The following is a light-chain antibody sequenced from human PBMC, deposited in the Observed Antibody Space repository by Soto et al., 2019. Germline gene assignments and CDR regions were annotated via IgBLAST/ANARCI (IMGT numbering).Light chain of an antibody. J-gene: IGKJ3*01. V-gene: IGKV3-20*01. CDR2: GAS. CDR3: QQYGTSPFT. CDR1: QSLNSRS. Sequence: VLTQSPGTLSLSPGEGATLSCRASQSLNSRSLAWYRQKPGQAPTLLIYGASSRATGIPDRFSGSGSGTDFTLFISTLEPEDSAVYYCQQYGTSPFTFGPGTRVDV.